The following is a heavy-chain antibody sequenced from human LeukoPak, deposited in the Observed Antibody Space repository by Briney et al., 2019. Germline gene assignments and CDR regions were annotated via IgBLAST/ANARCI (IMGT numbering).Heavy chain of an antibody. Sequence: PGRSLRLSCAASGFTFSNYGMHWVRQAPGKGLEWVAVISYDGSNKYYADSVKGRFTISRDNSKNTLYLQMNSLRAEDTAVYYCARESAVLRYFDWFPPSFDYWGQGTLVTVSS. J-gene: IGHJ4*02. CDR1: GFTFSNYG. V-gene: IGHV3-30*19. CDR3: ARESAVLRYFDWFPPSFDY. CDR2: ISYDGSNK. D-gene: IGHD3-9*01.